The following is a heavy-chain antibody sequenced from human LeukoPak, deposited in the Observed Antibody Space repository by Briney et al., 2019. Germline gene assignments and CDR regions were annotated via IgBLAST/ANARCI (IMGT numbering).Heavy chain of an antibody. CDR3: ASLGYSSSWYFDY. CDR2: ISSSGSTI. D-gene: IGHD6-13*01. V-gene: IGHV3-48*03. Sequence: PGGSLRLSCAASGFTFSSYEMNWVRQAPGGGLEWVSYISSSGSTIYYADSVKGRFTISRDNAKNSLYLQMNSLRAEDTAVYYCASLGYSSSWYFDYWGQGTLVTVSS. CDR1: GFTFSSYE. J-gene: IGHJ4*02.